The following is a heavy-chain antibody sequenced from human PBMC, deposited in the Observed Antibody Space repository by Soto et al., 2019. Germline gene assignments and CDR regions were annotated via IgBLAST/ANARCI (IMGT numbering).Heavy chain of an antibody. Sequence: QVQLQESGPGLVKSSQTLSLTCTVSGGSIRSSGYYWSWIRQHPRKGLEWIGYLYDSGTTFYNPSLKSRVAISVATSKNQVSLKLGSVTAADTAVYFCARGGLTVTPIWWFDPWGQGTRVTVSS. V-gene: IGHV4-31*03. CDR1: GGSIRSSGYY. D-gene: IGHD4-4*01. CDR3: ARGGLTVTPIWWFDP. CDR2: LYDSGTT. J-gene: IGHJ5*02.